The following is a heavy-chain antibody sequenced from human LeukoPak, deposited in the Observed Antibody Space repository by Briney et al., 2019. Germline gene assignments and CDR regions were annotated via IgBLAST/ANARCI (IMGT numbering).Heavy chain of an antibody. CDR1: AYTFNVFA. Sequence: ASVTVSCTASAYTFNVFAVSWVRQAPGQGLGWKGWISASSGNTKLAQRLQGRVTMTTDTSTSTAYMELRSLRSDDTAVYYCARGFGVVAATISYLYYYMDVGGKGTTVTVSS. V-gene: IGHV1-18*01. D-gene: IGHD2-15*01. CDR2: ISASSGNT. CDR3: ARGFGVVAATISYLYYYMDV. J-gene: IGHJ6*03.